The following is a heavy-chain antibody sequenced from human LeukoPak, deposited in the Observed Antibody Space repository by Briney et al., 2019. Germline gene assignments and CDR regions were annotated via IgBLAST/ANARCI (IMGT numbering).Heavy chain of an antibody. CDR1: KFTFSDYY. J-gene: IGHJ4*02. V-gene: IGHV3-11*04. Sequence: GGSLRLSCAASKFTFSDYYMSWIRQAPGKGLEWISYISSSGSAKKYADSVKGRFTISRDNAKDSLYLQMNSLRAEDTAVYYCASPSSDFWSGYYVYWGQGTLVTVSS. CDR3: ASPSSDFWSGYYVY. D-gene: IGHD3-3*01. CDR2: ISSSGSAK.